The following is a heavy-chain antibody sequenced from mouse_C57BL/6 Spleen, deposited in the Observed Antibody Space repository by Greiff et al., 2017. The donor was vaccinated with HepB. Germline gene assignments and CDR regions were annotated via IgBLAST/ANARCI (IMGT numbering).Heavy chain of an antibody. D-gene: IGHD3-1*01. CDR2: IDPETGGT. J-gene: IGHJ4*01. Sequence: QVQLQQSGAELVRPGASVTLSCKASGYTFTDYEMHWVKQTPVPGLEWIGAIDPETGGTAYNQKFKGKAILTADKSSSTAYMELRSLTSEDSAVYYCTLRGDSYAMDYWGQGTSVTVSS. CDR3: TLRGDSYAMDY. CDR1: GYTFTDYE. V-gene: IGHV1-15*01.